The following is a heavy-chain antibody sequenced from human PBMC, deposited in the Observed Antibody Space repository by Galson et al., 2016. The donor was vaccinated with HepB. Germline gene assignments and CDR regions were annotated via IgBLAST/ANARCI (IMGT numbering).Heavy chain of an antibody. V-gene: IGHV4-39*07. CDR1: GRSVSRGSYY. J-gene: IGHJ6*04. CDR3: ARGSHGRHYYYYGLGV. Sequence: SETLSLTCTVSGRSVSRGSYYWGWIRQPPGKGLQWIGEINDRGNTNYNPSLKSRVTMSVDTAKNQFSMNLSSVTAADTARYYCARGSHGRHYYYYGLGVWGEGTTVTVSS. CDR2: INDRGNT.